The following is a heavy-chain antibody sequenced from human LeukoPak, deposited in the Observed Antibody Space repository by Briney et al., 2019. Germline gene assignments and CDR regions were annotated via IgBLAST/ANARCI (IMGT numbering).Heavy chain of an antibody. CDR3: ARKRYPLERSDAFDI. CDR2: INPNSGGT. D-gene: IGHD1-14*01. CDR1: GYTFTGYY. J-gene: IGHJ3*02. Sequence: ASVKVSCKASGYTFTGYYMRWVRQAPGQGLEWMGWINPNSGGTNYAQKFQGRVTMTRDTSISTAYMELSRLRSDDTAVYYCARKRYPLERSDAFDIWGQGTMVTVSS. V-gene: IGHV1-2*02.